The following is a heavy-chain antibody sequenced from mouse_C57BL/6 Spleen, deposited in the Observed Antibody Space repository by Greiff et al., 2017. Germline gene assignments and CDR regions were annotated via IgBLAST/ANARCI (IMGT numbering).Heavy chain of an antibody. D-gene: IGHD3-1*01. CDR2: IYPRDGST. Sequence: VQLKESGPELVKPGASVKLSCKASGYTITSYDINWVKQRPGQGLEWIGWIYPRDGSTKYNEKFKGKATLTVDTSSSTAYMELHSLTSEDSAVYFCARSSRASFDYWGQGTTLTVSS. V-gene: IGHV1-85*01. CDR1: GYTITSYD. CDR3: ARSSRASFDY. J-gene: IGHJ2*01.